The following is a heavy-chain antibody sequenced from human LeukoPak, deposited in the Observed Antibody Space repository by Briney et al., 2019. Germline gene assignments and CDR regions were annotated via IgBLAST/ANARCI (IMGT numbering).Heavy chain of an antibody. CDR3: ARGRRKYSSGPLGRVENWFDP. CDR1: GGSISSYY. D-gene: IGHD6-19*01. CDR2: INHSGST. V-gene: IGHV4-34*01. J-gene: IGHJ5*02. Sequence: KTSETLSLTCTVSGGSISSYYWSWIRQPPGKGLEWIGEINHSGSTNYNPSLKSRVTISVDTSKNQFSLKLSSVTAADTAAYYCARGRRKYSSGPLGRVENWFDPWGQGTLATVSS.